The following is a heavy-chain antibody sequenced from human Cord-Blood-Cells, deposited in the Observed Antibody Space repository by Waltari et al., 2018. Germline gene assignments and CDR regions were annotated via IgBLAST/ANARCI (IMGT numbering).Heavy chain of an antibody. CDR2: IIPILGIA. V-gene: IGHV1-69*09. CDR1: GGTFSSYA. D-gene: IGHD1-1*01. CDR3: ARDPSTGSYYFDY. J-gene: IGHJ4*02. Sequence: QVQLVQSGAEVKKPGSSVKVSCKASGGTFSSYAISWLRQAPGQGLEWMGRIIPILGIANYAQKFQGRVTITADKSTSTAYMELSSLRSEDTAVYYCARDPSTGSYYFDYWGQGTLVTVSS.